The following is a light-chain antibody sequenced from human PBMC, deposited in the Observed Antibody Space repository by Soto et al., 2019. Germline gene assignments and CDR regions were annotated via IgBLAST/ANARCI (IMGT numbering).Light chain of an antibody. J-gene: IGLJ3*02. Sequence: QSVLTQPPSVSGAPGQRVTISCTGSSSNIGADYDVHWYQQLPGTAPKLLIYGNSNRPSGVPDRFSGSKSGISASLAITGLQAEDEADYYCQSYDSSLSAVVFGGGTKVTVL. CDR3: QSYDSSLSAVV. CDR2: GNS. V-gene: IGLV1-40*01. CDR1: SSNIGADYD.